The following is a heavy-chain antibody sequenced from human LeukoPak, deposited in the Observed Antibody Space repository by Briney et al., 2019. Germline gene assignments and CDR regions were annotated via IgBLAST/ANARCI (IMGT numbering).Heavy chain of an antibody. D-gene: IGHD1-7*01. CDR3: ARFNWNYLNFDY. J-gene: IGHJ4*02. CDR2: IYYSGST. CDR1: GGSFSGYY. Sequence: SETLSLTCAVYGGSFSGYYWSWIRQPPGKGLEWIGSIYYSGSTYYNPSLKSRVTISVDTSKNQFPLKLSSVTAADTAVYYCARFNWNYLNFDYWGQGTLVTVSS. V-gene: IGHV4-34*01.